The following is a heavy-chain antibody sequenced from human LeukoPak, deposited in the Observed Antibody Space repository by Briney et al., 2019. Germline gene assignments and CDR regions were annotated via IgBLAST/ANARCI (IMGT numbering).Heavy chain of an antibody. J-gene: IGHJ3*02. V-gene: IGHV3-66*01. Sequence: GGSLRLSCAASGFTVSSNYMSWVRQAPGKGLEWVSVIYSGGSTYYADSVKGRFTISRDNSKNTLYLQMNSLRAEDTAVYYCAREYPGFGDPGYAFDIWGQGTMVTVSS. CDR3: AREYPGFGDPGYAFDI. D-gene: IGHD3-10*01. CDR1: GFTVSSNY. CDR2: IYSGGST.